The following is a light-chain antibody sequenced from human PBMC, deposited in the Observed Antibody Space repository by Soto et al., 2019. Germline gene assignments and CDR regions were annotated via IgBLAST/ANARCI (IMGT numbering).Light chain of an antibody. CDR3: QQYGFFLT. Sequence: DIQMTQSPSTLSASVGDRVTITCRASQSLRGWLAWYQQRPGKAPKALIYDASTLANGVPSRFNGSGSGTEFTLTISSLQPDDFATYYCQQYGFFLTFGQGTKLEIK. V-gene: IGKV1-5*01. CDR1: QSLRGW. CDR2: DAS. J-gene: IGKJ2*01.